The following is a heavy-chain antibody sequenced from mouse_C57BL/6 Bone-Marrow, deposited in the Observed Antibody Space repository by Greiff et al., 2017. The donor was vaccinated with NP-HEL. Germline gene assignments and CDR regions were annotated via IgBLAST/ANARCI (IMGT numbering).Heavy chain of an antibody. Sequence: QVQLQQPGAELVRPGTSVKLSCKASGYTFTSYWMHWVKQRPGQGLEWIGVIDPSDSYTNSNQKFKGKATLTVDTSSSTAYMQLSSLTSEDSAVYYCARSFYYDYDDYYAMDYWGQGTSVTVSS. J-gene: IGHJ4*01. CDR3: ARSFYYDYDDYYAMDY. V-gene: IGHV1-59*01. CDR2: IDPSDSYT. CDR1: GYTFTSYW. D-gene: IGHD2-4*01.